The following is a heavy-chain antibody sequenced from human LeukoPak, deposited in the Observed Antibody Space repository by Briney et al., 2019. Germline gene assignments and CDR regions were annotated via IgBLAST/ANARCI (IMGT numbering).Heavy chain of an antibody. CDR2: IIPLFDTI. CDR1: GGTFSSYA. V-gene: IGHV1-69*13. CDR3: ARVADYGSGSHLFDY. D-gene: IGHD3-10*01. J-gene: IGHJ4*02. Sequence: SVKVSCKAPGGTFSSYAISWVRQAPGQGREWMGEIIPLFDTINYAQNFQGRVTITADEFTSTAYMELSSLRSDDTAVYYCARVADYGSGSHLFDYWGQGTLVAVSS.